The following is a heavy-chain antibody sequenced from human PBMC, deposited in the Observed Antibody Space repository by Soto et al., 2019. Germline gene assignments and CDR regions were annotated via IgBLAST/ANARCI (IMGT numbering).Heavy chain of an antibody. CDR2: FDPEDGET. CDR3: ATLSPFMITFGGVIVHTDDY. CDR1: GYTLTELS. D-gene: IGHD3-16*02. Sequence: QVQLVQSGAEVKKPGASVKVSCKVSGYTLTELSMHWVRQAPGKGLEWMGGFDPEDGETIYAQKFQGRVTMTEDTSTDTAYMELSSLRSEDTAVYYCATLSPFMITFGGVIVHTDDYWGQGTLVTVSS. V-gene: IGHV1-24*01. J-gene: IGHJ4*02.